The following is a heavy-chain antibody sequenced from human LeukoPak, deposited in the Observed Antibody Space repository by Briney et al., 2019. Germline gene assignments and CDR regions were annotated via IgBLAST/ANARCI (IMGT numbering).Heavy chain of an antibody. V-gene: IGHV3-66*01. CDR1: GFTVSSNY. Sequence: GGSLRLSCAASGFTVSSNYMSWVRQAPGKGLEWVSVIYSGGSTYYADSVKGRFTISRDNSKNTLYLQMNSLRAEDTAVYYCASPPGGAGNYYGMDVWGQGTTVTVSS. D-gene: IGHD1-26*01. CDR3: ASPPGGAGNYYGMDV. CDR2: IYSGGST. J-gene: IGHJ6*02.